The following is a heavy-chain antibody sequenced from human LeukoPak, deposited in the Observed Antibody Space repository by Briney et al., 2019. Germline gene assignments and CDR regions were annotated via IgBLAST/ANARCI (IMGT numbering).Heavy chain of an antibody. CDR3: ASEGGKYGSSGYYQAYDAFDI. V-gene: IGHV3-7*05. Sequence: QAGGSLRLSCAVSGFTFSHYWMSWVRQAPGKGLEWVANINQDGSEKYYVDSVKGRFTISRDNAKKSLYLQMNSLRGEDTAVYYCASEGGKYGSSGYYQAYDAFDIWGQGTMVTVSS. D-gene: IGHD3-22*01. J-gene: IGHJ3*02. CDR2: INQDGSEK. CDR1: GFTFSHYW.